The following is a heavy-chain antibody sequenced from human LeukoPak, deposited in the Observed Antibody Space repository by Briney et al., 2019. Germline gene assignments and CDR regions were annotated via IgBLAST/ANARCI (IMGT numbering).Heavy chain of an antibody. V-gene: IGHV1-69*04. Sequence: SVKVSCKASGGTFSSYAISWVRQAPGQGLEWMGRIIPILGIANYAQKFQGRVTITADKSTSTAYMELSSLRSEDTAVYYCARVDRIVGATTLFYNFDYWGQGTLVTVSS. CDR1: GGTFSSYA. CDR3: ARVDRIVGATTLFYNFDY. CDR2: IIPILGIA. J-gene: IGHJ4*02. D-gene: IGHD1-26*01.